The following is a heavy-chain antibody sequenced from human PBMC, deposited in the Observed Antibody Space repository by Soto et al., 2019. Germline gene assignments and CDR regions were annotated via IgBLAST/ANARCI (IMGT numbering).Heavy chain of an antibody. D-gene: IGHD2-8*01. V-gene: IGHV1-18*01. CDR1: GYSFNSYG. CDR3: AKNGHPPYYYYGMNV. J-gene: IGHJ6*02. CDR2: ISAYNGDT. Sequence: ASVKVSCKASGYSFNSYGISWVRQAPGQGLEWMGWISAYNGDTNNAQKFQDRVTMTIDRSTTTAYLELRSLTSDDTAVYYCAKNGHPPYYYYGMNVWGQGTTVTVSS.